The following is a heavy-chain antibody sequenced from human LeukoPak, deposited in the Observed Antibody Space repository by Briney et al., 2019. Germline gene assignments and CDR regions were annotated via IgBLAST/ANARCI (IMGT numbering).Heavy chain of an antibody. CDR3: ARGDDSGYYDYFDY. V-gene: IGHV3-53*01. CDR1: GFTVDSNY. D-gene: IGHD3-22*01. CDR2: IYTGGNT. Sequence: GGSLRLSCAASGFTVDSNYLSWVRQAPGKGLEWVSTIYTGGNTYYAASVKGRFTTSRDFSKNTVFLHMNSLRAEDTAMYYCARGDDSGYYDYFDYWGQGALVTVSS. J-gene: IGHJ4*02.